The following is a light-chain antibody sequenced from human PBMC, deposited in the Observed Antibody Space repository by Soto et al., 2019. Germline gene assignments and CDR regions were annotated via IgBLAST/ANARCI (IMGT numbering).Light chain of an antibody. CDR2: DVS. V-gene: IGLV2-11*01. CDR1: SSDVGDYNS. CDR3: CSYVGGYSYV. J-gene: IGLJ1*01. Sequence: QSALTQPRSVSGSPGQSVTVSCIGTSSDVGDYNSVSWYQQHPGKAPKLMIYDVSKRPSGVPDRFSGSKSSNTASLTISGLQAEDEADYYCCSYVGGYSYVFGIGTKVT.